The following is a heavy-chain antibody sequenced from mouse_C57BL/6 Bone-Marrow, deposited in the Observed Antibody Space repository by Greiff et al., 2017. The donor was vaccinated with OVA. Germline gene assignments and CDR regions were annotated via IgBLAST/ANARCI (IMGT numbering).Heavy chain of an antibody. J-gene: IGHJ3*01. CDR3: TTGYGSSYEAY. CDR1: GFNIKDDY. V-gene: IGHV14-4*01. Sequence: EVQLQQSGAELVRPGASVKLSCTASGFNIKDDYMHWVKQRPEKGLEWIGWIDPATGDTEYASKFPGKATITADTSSNPAYLKLRRLTSEDTAVYYCTTGYGSSYEAYWGQGKLVTVSA. CDR2: IDPATGDT. D-gene: IGHD1-1*01.